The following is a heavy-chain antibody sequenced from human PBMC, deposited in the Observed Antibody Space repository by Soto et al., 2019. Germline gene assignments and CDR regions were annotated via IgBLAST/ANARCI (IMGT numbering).Heavy chain of an antibody. J-gene: IGHJ4*02. CDR1: GFTFSSYA. CDR3: AKDQGDYYDSSGYGFDY. Sequence: GGSLRLSCAASGFTFSSYAMSWVRQAPGKGLEWVSAISGSGGSTYYADSVKGRFTISRDNSKNTLYLQMNSLRAEDTAVYYCAKDQGDYYDSSGYGFDYWGQGTLVTVSS. D-gene: IGHD3-22*01. V-gene: IGHV3-23*01. CDR2: ISGSGGST.